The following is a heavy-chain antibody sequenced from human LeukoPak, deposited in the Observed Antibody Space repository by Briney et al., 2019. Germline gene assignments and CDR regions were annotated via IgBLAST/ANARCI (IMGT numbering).Heavy chain of an antibody. D-gene: IGHD5-18*01. V-gene: IGHV3-21*01. CDR1: GFTFSSYI. CDR2: ISSSSSYI. J-gene: IGHJ6*03. Sequence: PGGSLRLSCAASGFTFSSYIMNWVRQAPGKGLEWVSSISSSSSYIYYADSVKGRFTISRDNAKNSLYLQMNSLRAEDTAVYYCARWGYSYGQRTRNYYYYYYMDVWGKGTTVTVSS. CDR3: ARWGYSYGQRTRNYYYYYYMDV.